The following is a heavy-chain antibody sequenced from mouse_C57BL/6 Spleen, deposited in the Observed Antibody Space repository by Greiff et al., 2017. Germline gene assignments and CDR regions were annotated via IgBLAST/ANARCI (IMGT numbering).Heavy chain of an antibody. J-gene: IGHJ4*01. Sequence: QVQLQQSGAELVRPGASVTLSCKASGYTFTDYEMHWVKQTPVHGLEWIGAIDPETGGTAYNQKFKGKAILTADKSSSTAYMELRSLTSEDSAVYYCTRWSYGYGDGYYYAMDYWGQGTSVTVSS. V-gene: IGHV1-15*01. CDR3: TRWSYGYGDGYYYAMDY. CDR1: GYTFTDYE. D-gene: IGHD2-2*01. CDR2: IDPETGGT.